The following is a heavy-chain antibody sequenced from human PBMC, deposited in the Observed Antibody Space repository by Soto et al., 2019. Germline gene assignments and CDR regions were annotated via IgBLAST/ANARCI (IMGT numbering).Heavy chain of an antibody. CDR1: GGSISSGDYY. V-gene: IGHV4-30-4*01. Sequence: PSETLSLTCTVSGGSISSGDYYWSWIRQPPGKGLEWIGYIYYSGSTYYNPSLKSRVTISVDTSKNHFSLKLSSVTAADTAVYYCARASYDFWSGSGKYYFDYWGQVTLVTVSS. CDR2: IYYSGST. D-gene: IGHD3-3*01. CDR3: ARASYDFWSGSGKYYFDY. J-gene: IGHJ4*02.